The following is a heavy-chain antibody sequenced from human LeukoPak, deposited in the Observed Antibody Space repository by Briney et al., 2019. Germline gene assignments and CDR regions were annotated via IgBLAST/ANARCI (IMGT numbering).Heavy chain of an antibody. V-gene: IGHV1-2*02. J-gene: IGHJ3*02. CDR2: INSNSGGI. Sequence: GASVKVSCKASGHTFTDYYMHWVRQAPGQGLEWVGWINSNSGGINYAQKFQGRVTMTRDTSISTAYMELSRLRSDDTAVYYCARRRVTNAFDIWGQGTMVTVSS. CDR3: ARRRVTNAFDI. CDR1: GHTFTDYY. D-gene: IGHD3-10*01.